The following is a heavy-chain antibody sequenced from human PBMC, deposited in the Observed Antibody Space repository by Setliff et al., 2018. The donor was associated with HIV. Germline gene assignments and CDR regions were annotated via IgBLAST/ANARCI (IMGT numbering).Heavy chain of an antibody. Sequence: ASVKVSCKTSGYDFRRYGIAWVRQVPGHGLEWMGWINPKSDGTNYAQKFQGWITMTRDTSISTAYMELSRLRSDGTAVYYCARGMDYYDTSGYYQYYFDYWGQGTLVTSPQ. CDR1: GYDFRRYG. D-gene: IGHD3-22*01. J-gene: IGHJ4*02. CDR2: INPKSDGT. V-gene: IGHV1-2*04. CDR3: ARGMDYYDTSGYYQYYFDY.